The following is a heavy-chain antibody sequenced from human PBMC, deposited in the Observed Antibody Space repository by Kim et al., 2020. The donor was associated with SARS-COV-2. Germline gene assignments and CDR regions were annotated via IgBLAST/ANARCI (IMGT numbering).Heavy chain of an antibody. CDR2: ISYDGSNK. D-gene: IGHD6-13*01. J-gene: IGHJ4*02. Sequence: GGSLRLSCAASGFTFSSYGMHWVRQAPGKGLEWVAVISYDGSNKYYADSVKGRFTISRDNSKNTLYLQMNSLRAEDTAMYYCAKVGGHSSSFGGFDYWGQGTLVTVSS. V-gene: IGHV3-30*18. CDR3: AKVGGHSSSFGGFDY. CDR1: GFTFSSYG.